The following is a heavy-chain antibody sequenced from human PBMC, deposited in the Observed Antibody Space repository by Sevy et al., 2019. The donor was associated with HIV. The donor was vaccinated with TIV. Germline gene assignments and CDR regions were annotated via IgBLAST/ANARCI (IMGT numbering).Heavy chain of an antibody. Sequence: ASVKVSCQVSGDILTELNMYWVRQSPGKGLEWMGGFDPENGGTIYAQIFQGRVTMTEDKSADTAYMELTSLKSEDSAVYFCATARTERNWYGGAFYQYTAIDVWGQRTTVTVSS. J-gene: IGHJ6*02. D-gene: IGHD3-16*01. V-gene: IGHV1-24*01. CDR1: GDILTELN. CDR2: FDPENGGT. CDR3: ATARTERNWYGGAFYQYTAIDV.